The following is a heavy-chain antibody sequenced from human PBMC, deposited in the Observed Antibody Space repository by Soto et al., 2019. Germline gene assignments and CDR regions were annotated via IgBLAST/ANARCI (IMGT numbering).Heavy chain of an antibody. J-gene: IGHJ6*02. CDR3: ARAVSWGLDL. CDR1: GFTFSLYS. D-gene: IGHD2-15*01. Sequence: EVQLVESGGGLVQPGGSLRLSCAASGFTFSLYSMSWVRQAPGKGLEWVSYISRSSTGIHYADSVKGRFTISRDDATNPMHLQMHSLGDGDTAVYYCARAVSWGLDLWGQGTTVSISS. V-gene: IGHV3-48*02. CDR2: ISRSSTGI.